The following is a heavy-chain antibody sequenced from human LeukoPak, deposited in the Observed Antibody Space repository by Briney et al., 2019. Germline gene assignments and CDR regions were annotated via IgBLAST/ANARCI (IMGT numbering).Heavy chain of an antibody. CDR2: INPDGSYT. J-gene: IGHJ5*02. Sequence: GGSLRLSCAASGFTLSNYWMSWVRQAPGKGLVWVSRINPDGSYTAYADSVKGRFTISRDNAKNTLYLQMNSLRAEDTAVYYCARAWTVAPPFDPWGQGTLVTVSS. V-gene: IGHV3-74*01. CDR1: GFTLSNYW. D-gene: IGHD4-23*01. CDR3: ARAWTVAPPFDP.